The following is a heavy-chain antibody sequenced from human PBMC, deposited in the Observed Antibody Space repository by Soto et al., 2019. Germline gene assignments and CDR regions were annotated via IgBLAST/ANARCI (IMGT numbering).Heavy chain of an antibody. D-gene: IGHD3-10*01. CDR3: ARDGRLMLRGFSFYNGMDV. V-gene: IGHV4-59*01. J-gene: IGHJ6*02. CDR2: IYYNGNT. CDR1: GGSISGYY. Sequence: SETLSLTCTVSGGSISGYYWNWIRQPPGRGLEWIGYIYYNGNTNYNPSLKSRVTMSVGRSKNQFSLKLTSVTAADTAVYFCARDGRLMLRGFSFYNGMDVWGQGTTVTVSS.